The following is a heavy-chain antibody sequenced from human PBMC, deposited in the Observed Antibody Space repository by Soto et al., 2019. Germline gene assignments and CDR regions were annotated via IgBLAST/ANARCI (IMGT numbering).Heavy chain of an antibody. V-gene: IGHV1-46*01. CDR1: GYTFTSYY. J-gene: IGHJ4*02. CDR3: VRIISGGHFDY. Sequence: ASVKVSCKASGYTFTSYYMHWVRQAPGQGLEWMGIINPSGGSTTYAQKFQGRVTMTRDTSTSTVYMELSSLRSEDTAVYYCVRIISGGHFDYWGQGTLVTVS. D-gene: IGHD2-15*01. CDR2: INPSGGST.